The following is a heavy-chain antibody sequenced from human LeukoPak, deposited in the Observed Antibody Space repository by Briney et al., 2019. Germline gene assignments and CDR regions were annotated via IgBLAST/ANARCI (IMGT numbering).Heavy chain of an antibody. J-gene: IGHJ4*02. CDR1: GGSISSSNW. CDR2: IYHSGST. D-gene: IGHD3-16*01. V-gene: IGHV4-4*02. Sequence: PSETLSLTCAVSGGSISSSNWWSWVRQPPGKGLEWIGEIYHSGSTNYNPSLKSRVTISVDKSKNQFPLKLSSVTAADTAVYYCARDTHGGLLRQIYSAPYYFDYWGQGTLVTVSS. CDR3: ARDTHGGLLRQIYSAPYYFDY.